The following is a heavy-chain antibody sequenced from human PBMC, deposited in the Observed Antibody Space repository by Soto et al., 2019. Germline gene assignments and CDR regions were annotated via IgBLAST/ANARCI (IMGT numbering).Heavy chain of an antibody. J-gene: IGHJ4*01. Sequence: ASVKVSCKVSGYTLTELSMHWVRQAPGKGLEWMGGFDPEDGETIYAQKFQGRVTMTEDTSTDTAYMELSSLRSEDTAVYYCVTSHLYDFWSGGFYWGQGTLVTVSS. D-gene: IGHD3-3*01. V-gene: IGHV1-24*01. CDR2: FDPEDGET. CDR3: VTSHLYDFWSGGFY. CDR1: GYTLTELS.